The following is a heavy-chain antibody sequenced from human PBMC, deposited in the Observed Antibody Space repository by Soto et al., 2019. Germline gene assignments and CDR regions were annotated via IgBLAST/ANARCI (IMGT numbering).Heavy chain of an antibody. V-gene: IGHV1-3*01. J-gene: IGHJ4*02. D-gene: IGHD2-2*01. CDR1: GYPFPSFE. CDR3: ARESNHYQDFFQN. Sequence: ASVKVSCKTSGYPFPSFEVHWIRQAPGQRPEWMGGISNAGSGNAKYSQKFQDRLTITGDKRATTVYMALSSLTSEDTATYYCARESNHYQDFFQNWGQGTQVTVSS. CDR2: ISNAGSGNA.